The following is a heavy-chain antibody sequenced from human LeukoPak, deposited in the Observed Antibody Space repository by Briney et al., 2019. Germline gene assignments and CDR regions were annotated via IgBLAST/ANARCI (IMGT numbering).Heavy chain of an antibody. CDR3: AKNIVVVPAAMAYYYYYYMDV. J-gene: IGHJ6*03. Sequence: GGSLRLSCAASGFTFSSYAMSWVRQAPGKGLEWVSAISGSGGSTYYADSVKGRFTISRDNSKNTLYLQMNSLRAEDTAVYYCAKNIVVVPAAMAYYYYYYMDVWGKGTTVTVSS. CDR2: ISGSGGST. D-gene: IGHD2-2*01. V-gene: IGHV3-23*01. CDR1: GFTFSSYA.